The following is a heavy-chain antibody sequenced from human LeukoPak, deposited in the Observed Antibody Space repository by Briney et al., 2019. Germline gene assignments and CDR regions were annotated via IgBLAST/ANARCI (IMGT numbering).Heavy chain of an antibody. Sequence: GGSLRLSCAASGFTFSSYAMSWVRQAPGKGLEWVSAISGSGGSTYYADSVKGRFTISRDNSKNTLYLQMNSLRAEDAAVYYCAKGPLVVVTAIFWYFDLWGRGTLVTVSS. D-gene: IGHD2-21*02. J-gene: IGHJ2*01. V-gene: IGHV3-23*01. CDR2: ISGSGGST. CDR3: AKGPLVVVTAIFWYFDL. CDR1: GFTFSSYA.